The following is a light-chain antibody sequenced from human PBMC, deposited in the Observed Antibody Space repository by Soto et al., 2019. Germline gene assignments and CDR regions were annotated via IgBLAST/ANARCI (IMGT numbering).Light chain of an antibody. Sequence: EIVLTQSPATLSLSPEERATLSCRASQSVGNCLAWYQQKPGQAPRLLIYDVSSRAPGIPARFSGSGSGTDFTLTNSSLEPEYFAVYYCQQCNNWPPITFGQGTRLEIK. CDR3: QQCNNWPPIT. J-gene: IGKJ5*01. CDR1: QSVGNC. CDR2: DVS. V-gene: IGKV3-11*01.